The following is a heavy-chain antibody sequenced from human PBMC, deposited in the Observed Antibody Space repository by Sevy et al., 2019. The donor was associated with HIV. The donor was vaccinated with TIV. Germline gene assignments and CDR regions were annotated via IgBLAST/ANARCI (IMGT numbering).Heavy chain of an antibody. Sequence: GGSLRLSCAASGFTSSSYAMSWVRQAPGKGLEWVDLISGSGGNTYYADSVKGRFTISRDNSKNTLSLQLNSLRAEDTAVYYCARLSEMTTIFDYWGQGTLVTVSS. CDR1: GFTSSSYA. J-gene: IGHJ4*02. CDR2: ISGSGGNT. D-gene: IGHD4-4*01. CDR3: ARLSEMTTIFDY. V-gene: IGHV3-23*01.